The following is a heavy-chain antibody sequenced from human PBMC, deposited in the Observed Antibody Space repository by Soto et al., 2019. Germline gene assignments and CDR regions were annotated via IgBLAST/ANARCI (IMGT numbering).Heavy chain of an antibody. Sequence: ESLKISCKGSGYSFTTYWIAWVRQMPGKGLECMGIIYPGDSDTRYSPSFQGQVTISADKSINTAYLQWSSLKASDSAIYYCARPFDTSGWYDHWGQGTLVTVSS. CDR2: IYPGDSDT. CDR3: ARPFDTSGWYDH. CDR1: GYSFTTYW. V-gene: IGHV5-51*01. D-gene: IGHD6-19*01. J-gene: IGHJ5*02.